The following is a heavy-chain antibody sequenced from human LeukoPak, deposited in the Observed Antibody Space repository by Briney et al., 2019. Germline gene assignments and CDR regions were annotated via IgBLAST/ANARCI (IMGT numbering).Heavy chain of an antibody. J-gene: IGHJ3*02. CDR2: IYYSGST. V-gene: IGHV4-30-4*01. CDR1: GGSISSGDYY. Sequence: KASETLSLTCTVSGGSISSGDYYWSWIRQPPGKGLEWIGYIYYSGSTYYNPSLKSRVTISVDTSKNQFSLKLGSVTTADTAVCYCARAPQSSYYDSSGYSDAFDIWGQGTMVTVSS. D-gene: IGHD3-22*01. CDR3: ARAPQSSYYDSSGYSDAFDI.